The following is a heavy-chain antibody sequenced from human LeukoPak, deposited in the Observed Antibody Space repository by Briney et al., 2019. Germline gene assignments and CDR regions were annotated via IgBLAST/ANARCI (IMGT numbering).Heavy chain of an antibody. CDR2: FDPEDGET. CDR1: GYTLTELS. CDR3: ATLYYYDSSVEYYFDY. Sequence: EASVKVSCKVSGYTLTELSMHWVRQAPGKGLEWMGGFDPEDGETIYAQKFQGRVTMTEDTSTDTAYMELSSLRSEDTAVYYCATLYYYDSSVEYYFDYWGQGTLVTVSS. V-gene: IGHV1-24*01. D-gene: IGHD3-22*01. J-gene: IGHJ4*02.